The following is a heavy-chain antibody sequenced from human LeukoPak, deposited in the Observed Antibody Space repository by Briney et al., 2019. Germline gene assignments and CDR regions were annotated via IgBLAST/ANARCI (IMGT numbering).Heavy chain of an antibody. CDR2: INHSGST. Sequence: SETLSLTCAVYGGSFSGYYWSWIRQPPGKRLEWIGEINHSGSTNYNPSLKSRVTISVDTSKNQFSLKLSSVTAADTAVYYCASLCYDSSGYYYKWNFDYWGQGTLVTVSS. CDR1: GGSFSGYY. J-gene: IGHJ4*02. D-gene: IGHD3-22*01. CDR3: ASLCYDSSGYYYKWNFDY. V-gene: IGHV4-34*01.